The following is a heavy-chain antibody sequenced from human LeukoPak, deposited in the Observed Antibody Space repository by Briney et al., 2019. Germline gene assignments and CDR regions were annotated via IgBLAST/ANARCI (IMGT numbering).Heavy chain of an antibody. J-gene: IGHJ4*02. D-gene: IGHD6-19*01. CDR1: GFTFTSSA. Sequence: GASVKVSCKASGFTFTSSAVQWVRQARGQRLEWIAWIVVGSGNTNYAQKFQERVTITRDMSTSTAYMELSSLRSEDTAVYYCAADRDSSGWKPWLRSNYWGQGTLATVSS. CDR2: IVVGSGNT. CDR3: AADRDSSGWKPWLRSNY. V-gene: IGHV1-58*01.